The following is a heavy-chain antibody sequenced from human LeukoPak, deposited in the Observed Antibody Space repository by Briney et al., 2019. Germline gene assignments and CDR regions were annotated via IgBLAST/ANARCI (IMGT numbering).Heavy chain of an antibody. J-gene: IGHJ4*02. V-gene: IGHV4-61*01. Sequence: SETLSLTCTVSGGSISSGSYYWSWIRQSPGKGLEWIGYVYYSGSTNYNPSLKGRVTISVDTSKSQFSLKLTSVTAADTAVYYCARQGDYRYPFDSWGQGTLVTVSS. D-gene: IGHD3-16*02. CDR2: VYYSGST. CDR1: GGSISSGSYY. CDR3: ARQGDYRYPFDS.